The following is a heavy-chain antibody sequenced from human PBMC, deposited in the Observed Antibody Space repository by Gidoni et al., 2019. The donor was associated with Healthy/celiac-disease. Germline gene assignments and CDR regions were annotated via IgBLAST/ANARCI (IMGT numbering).Heavy chain of an antibody. CDR2: INHSGST. J-gene: IGHJ5*02. V-gene: IGHV4-34*01. CDR3: ARVGPNVVPAAMWWFDP. CDR1: GGSFSGYY. Sequence: QVQLQQWGAGLLKPSETLSLTCAVYGGSFSGYYWSWIRQPPGKGLEWIGEINHSGSTNYNPSLKSRVTISVDTSKNQFSLKLSSVTAADTAVYYCARVGPNVVPAAMWWFDPWGQGTLVTVSS. D-gene: IGHD2-2*01.